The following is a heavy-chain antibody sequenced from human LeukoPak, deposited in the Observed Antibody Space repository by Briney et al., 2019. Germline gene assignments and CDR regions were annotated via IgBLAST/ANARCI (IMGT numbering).Heavy chain of an antibody. V-gene: IGHV4-39*01. CDR1: GGSISGSRYY. J-gene: IGHJ4*02. D-gene: IGHD4-17*01. CDR3: ARLRGAMTPVTSDFDY. CDR2: GFYSGSA. Sequence: PSETLSLTCTVSGGSISGSRYYWAWVRQPPGKGLEWVGSGFYSGSAYSNPSLKSRVTISVDTSRNQFSLNLSSVTAAYTAVYYCARLRGAMTPVTSDFDYWGQGTLVTVSS.